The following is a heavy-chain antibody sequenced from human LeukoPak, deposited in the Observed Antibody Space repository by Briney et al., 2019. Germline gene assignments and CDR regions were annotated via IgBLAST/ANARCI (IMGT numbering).Heavy chain of an antibody. J-gene: IGHJ3*02. D-gene: IGHD6-13*01. CDR2: IKQDGSEK. V-gene: IGHV3-7*01. CDR1: GFTFSSYW. Sequence: PGGSLRLSCAASGFTFSSYWMSWVRQAPGKGLEWVANIKQDGSEKYYVDSVKGRFTISRDNAKNSLYLQMNSLRAEDTAVYYCARPNKYSSRGAFDIWGQGTMVTVSS. CDR3: ARPNKYSSRGAFDI.